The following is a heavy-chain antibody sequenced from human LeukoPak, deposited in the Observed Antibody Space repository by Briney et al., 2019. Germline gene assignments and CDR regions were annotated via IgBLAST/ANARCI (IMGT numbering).Heavy chain of an antibody. D-gene: IGHD5-12*01. CDR1: GYTFTSYY. V-gene: IGHV1-46*01. CDR2: INPSGGST. CDR3: ARAGGYSGYDTAKTFDY. Sequence: ASVKVSCKASGYTFTSYYMHWVRQAPGQGLEWMGIINPSGGSTSYAQKFQGRATMTRDTSTSTVYMELSSLRSEDTAVYYCARAGGYSGYDTAKTFDYWGQGTLVTVSS. J-gene: IGHJ4*02.